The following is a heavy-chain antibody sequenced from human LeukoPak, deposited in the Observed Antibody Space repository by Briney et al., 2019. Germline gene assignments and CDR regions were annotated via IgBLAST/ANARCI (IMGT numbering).Heavy chain of an antibody. Sequence: SETPSLTCAVYGGSFSGYYWSWIRQPPGKGLEWIGEINHSGSTNYNPSLKSRVTISVDTSKNQFSLKLSSVTAADTAVYYYAGTYRAHYFDYWGQGTLVTVSS. CDR3: AGTYRAHYFDY. D-gene: IGHD1-1*01. CDR2: INHSGST. J-gene: IGHJ4*02. V-gene: IGHV4-34*01. CDR1: GGSFSGYY.